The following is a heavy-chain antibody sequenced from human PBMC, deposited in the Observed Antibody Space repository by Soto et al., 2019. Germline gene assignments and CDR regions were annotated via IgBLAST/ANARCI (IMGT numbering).Heavy chain of an antibody. D-gene: IGHD1-7*01. Sequence: GDPLKISCQGSVYSFGAYCIGWVRQMPGKGLGWMWIIFPGDSDTRYRPSFQGQVTISVDKSINTAYLQWSSLKASDTAMYFCARGGIIGTPLDYWGQGTQVNVSS. CDR1: VYSFGAYC. V-gene: IGHV5-51*01. CDR2: IFPGDSDT. J-gene: IGHJ4*02. CDR3: ARGGIIGTPLDY.